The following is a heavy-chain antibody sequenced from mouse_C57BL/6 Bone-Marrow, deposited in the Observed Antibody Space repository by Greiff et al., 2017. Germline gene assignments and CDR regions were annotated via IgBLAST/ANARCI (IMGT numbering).Heavy chain of an antibody. Sequence: VQLQQSGAELVRPGASVTLSCKASGYTFTDYEMHWVKQTPVHGLEWIGAIDPETGGTAYNQKFKGKAILTADKSPSTAYMELRSLTSEDSAVYYCTRGDMVPHAMDYWGQGTSVTVSS. CDR3: TRGDMVPHAMDY. D-gene: IGHD2-2*01. V-gene: IGHV1-15*01. J-gene: IGHJ4*01. CDR2: IDPETGGT. CDR1: GYTFTDYE.